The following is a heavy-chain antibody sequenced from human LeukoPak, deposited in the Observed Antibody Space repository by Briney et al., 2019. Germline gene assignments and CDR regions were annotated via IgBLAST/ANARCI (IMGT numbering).Heavy chain of an antibody. D-gene: IGHD2-2*01. V-gene: IGHV3-23*01. CDR2: ISGSGGST. Sequence: GGSLRLSCAASGFTFSSYAMSWVRQAPGKGLEWVSAISGSGGSTYYADSVKGRFTISRDNSKNTLYLQMNSLRAEDTAVYYCAKSRYCSSTSCYTNLRLVYYYYGMDVWGQGTTVTVSS. J-gene: IGHJ6*02. CDR3: AKSRYCSSTSCYTNLRLVYYYYGMDV. CDR1: GFTFSSYA.